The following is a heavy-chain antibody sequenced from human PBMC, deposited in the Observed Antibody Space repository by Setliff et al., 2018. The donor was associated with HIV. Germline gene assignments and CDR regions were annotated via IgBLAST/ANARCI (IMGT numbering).Heavy chain of an antibody. V-gene: IGHV4-34*01. J-gene: IGHJ5*02. D-gene: IGHD2-21*01. CDR3: ARGVARQVVIDRWFDP. CDR1: GGSFSDFY. Sequence: SETLSLTCAVFGGSFSDFYWSWIRQPPGKGLEWIGEISDSGSTVYNPSLKSRVTMSVDASKNLVSLNLNSVTAADTAIYYCARGVARQVVIDRWFDPWGQGTPVTVSS. CDR2: ISDSGST.